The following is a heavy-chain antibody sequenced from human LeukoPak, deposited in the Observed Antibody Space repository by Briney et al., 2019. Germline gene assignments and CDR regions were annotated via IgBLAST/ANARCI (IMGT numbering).Heavy chain of an antibody. J-gene: IGHJ3*02. CDR3: ARAPVYSAYDSVGPGDAFDI. V-gene: IGHV3-30-3*01. Sequence: PGRSLRLSCAASGFTFSSYAIHWVRQAPGKGLEWVAVASYDGNNKYYADTVKGRFTVSRDNSKSTLYLQMNSLRAEDTAVYYCARAPVYSAYDSVGPGDAFDIWGQGTMVTVSS. CDR2: ASYDGNNK. CDR1: GFTFSSYA. D-gene: IGHD5-12*01.